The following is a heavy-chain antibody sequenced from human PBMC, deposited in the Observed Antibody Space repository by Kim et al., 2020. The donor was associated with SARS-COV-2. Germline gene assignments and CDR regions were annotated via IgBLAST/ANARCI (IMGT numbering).Heavy chain of an antibody. Sequence: NPSLKSRVTRSVDTSKNQFSLKLSSVTAADTAVYYCARDSSSWYLDAFDIWGQGTMVTVSS. CDR3: ARDSSSWYLDAFDI. V-gene: IGHV4-31*02. J-gene: IGHJ3*02. D-gene: IGHD6-13*01.